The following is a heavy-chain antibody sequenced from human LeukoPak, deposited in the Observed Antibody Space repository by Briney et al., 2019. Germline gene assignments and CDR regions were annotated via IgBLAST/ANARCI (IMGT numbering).Heavy chain of an antibody. CDR2: TRGDAGST. CDR1: GFTFDDYA. D-gene: IGHD5-24*01. Sequence: GGSLRLSCAASGFTFDDYAMHWVRQAPGKGLEWVSLTRGDAGSTYYADSVKGRFTISRDDSKNSLYLQMNSLRTEDTAFYYCAKDIYRGLDMATRPDYWGQGTLVTVSS. CDR3: AKDIYRGLDMATRPDY. V-gene: IGHV3-43*02. J-gene: IGHJ4*02.